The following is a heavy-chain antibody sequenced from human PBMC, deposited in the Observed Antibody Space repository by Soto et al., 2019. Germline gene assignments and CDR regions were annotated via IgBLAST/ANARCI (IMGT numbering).Heavy chain of an antibody. Sequence: PSETLSLTCSVSGDSVSSDRCFWTWIRQPPGKGLEWIAYISYTGDTNYNPSLKSRVTISVDTSRNQFSLTLTSVTAADTAVYFCARIVVGATVDLWGQGSLVTVSS. CDR1: GDSVSSDRCF. V-gene: IGHV4-61*01. CDR2: ISYTGDT. CDR3: ARIVVGATVDL. J-gene: IGHJ5*02. D-gene: IGHD1-26*01.